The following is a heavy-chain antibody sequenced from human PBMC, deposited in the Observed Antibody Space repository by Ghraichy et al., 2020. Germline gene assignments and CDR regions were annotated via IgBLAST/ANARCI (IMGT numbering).Heavy chain of an antibody. Sequence: ASVKVSCKTSGYSFSDYYIHWVRQAPGQGPEWMDWINPNSGGTKYAQRFQGRVTMTRDASISTAYMELSSLRSDDTAVYYCARDPGYDFWSGYYTFDYWGQGNVVAVSS. CDR2: INPNSGGT. V-gene: IGHV1-2*02. CDR1: GYSFSDYY. D-gene: IGHD3-3*01. CDR3: ARDPGYDFWSGYYTFDY. J-gene: IGHJ4*02.